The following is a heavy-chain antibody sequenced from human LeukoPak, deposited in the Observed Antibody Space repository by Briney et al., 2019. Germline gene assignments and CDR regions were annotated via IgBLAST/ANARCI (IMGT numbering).Heavy chain of an antibody. D-gene: IGHD6-13*01. CDR2: IWYDGSNK. Sequence: PGRSLRLSCAASGXPFSSYGMHWVRQAPGKGLEWVAVIWYDGSNKYYADSVKGRFTISRDNSKNTLYLQMNSLRAEDTAVYYCASSIAAGAQFDYWGQGTLVTVSS. V-gene: IGHV3-33*01. CDR3: ASSIAAGAQFDY. J-gene: IGHJ4*02. CDR1: GXPFSSYG.